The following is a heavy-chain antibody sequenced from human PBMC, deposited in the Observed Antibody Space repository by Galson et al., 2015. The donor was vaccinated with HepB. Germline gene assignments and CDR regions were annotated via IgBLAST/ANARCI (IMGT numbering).Heavy chain of an antibody. D-gene: IGHD3-3*01. CDR1: GGTFSSYA. V-gene: IGHV1-69*13. CDR2: IIPIFGTA. Sequence: SVKVSCKASGGTFSSYAISWVRQAPGQGLEWMGGIIPIFGTANYAQKFQGRVTITADESTSTAYMELSSLRSEDTAVYYCARYDFWSGYHYNWFDPWGQGTLVTVSS. J-gene: IGHJ5*02. CDR3: ARYDFWSGYHYNWFDP.